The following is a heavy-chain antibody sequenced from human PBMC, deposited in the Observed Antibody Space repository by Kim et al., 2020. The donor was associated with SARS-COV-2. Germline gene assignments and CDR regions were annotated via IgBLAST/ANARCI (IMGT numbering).Heavy chain of an antibody. CDR1: GFTFSGSA. J-gene: IGHJ4*02. V-gene: IGHV3-73*01. Sequence: GGSLRLSCAASGFTFSGSAMHWVRQASGKGLEWVGRIRSKANSYATAYAASVKGRFTISRDDSKNTAYLQMNSLKTEDTAVYYCTTHSSSWYGTYYFDYWGQGTLVTVSS. CDR2: IRSKANSYAT. CDR3: TTHSSSWYGTYYFDY. D-gene: IGHD6-13*01.